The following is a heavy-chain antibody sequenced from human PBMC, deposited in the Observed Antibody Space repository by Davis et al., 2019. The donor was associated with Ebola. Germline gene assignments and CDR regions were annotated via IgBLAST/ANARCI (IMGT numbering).Heavy chain of an antibody. J-gene: IGHJ4*02. CDR1: GFTFSSYG. Sequence: PGGSLRLSCAASGFTFSSYGMHWVRQAPGKGLEWVAVIWYDGSNKYYADSVKGRFTISRDNSKNTLYLQMNSLRAEDTAVYYCARDQQQLDPYYFDNWGQGTLVTVSS. V-gene: IGHV3-33*01. D-gene: IGHD6-13*01. CDR3: ARDQQQLDPYYFDN. CDR2: IWYDGSNK.